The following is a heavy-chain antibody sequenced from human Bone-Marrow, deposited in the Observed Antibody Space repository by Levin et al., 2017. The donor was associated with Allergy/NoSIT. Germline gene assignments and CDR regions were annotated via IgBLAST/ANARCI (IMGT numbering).Heavy chain of an antibody. Sequence: GGSLRLSCAASGFMFSSYPMSWVRQAPGKGLEWVSTIGGSGSSTYSADSVKGRFSISRDNSKNTLYLQMNSLRAEDTAVYYWAKEVYGAGGLYYYGLDVWGQGTTVTVSS. V-gene: IGHV3-23*01. CDR3: AKEVYGAGGLYYYGLDV. D-gene: IGHD3-10*01. J-gene: IGHJ6*02. CDR1: GFMFSSYP. CDR2: IGGSGSST.